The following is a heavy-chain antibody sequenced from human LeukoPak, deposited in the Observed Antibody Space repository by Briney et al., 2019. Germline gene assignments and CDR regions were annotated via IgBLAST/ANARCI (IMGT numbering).Heavy chain of an antibody. CDR3: ASPVGDIFGPKGLGI. V-gene: IGHV4-39*01. J-gene: IGHJ3*02. CDR1: GGSISSSNYY. Sequence: PSETLSLTCTVSGGSISSSNYYWGRIRQPPGKGLEWVGSIYYSGSTYYNPSLKSRVTISVDASKNQFSLKLGSVTAADTAVYYCASPVGDIFGPKGLGIWGQGTMVTVSS. CDR2: IYYSGST. D-gene: IGHD3/OR15-3a*01.